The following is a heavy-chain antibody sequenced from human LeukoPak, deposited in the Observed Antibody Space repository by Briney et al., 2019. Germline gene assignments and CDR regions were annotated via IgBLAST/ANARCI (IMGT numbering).Heavy chain of an antibody. Sequence: GGSLRLSCAASGFTFSSYWMHWVRQAPGKGLVGVSRINSDGRSTYYADSVKGRFTISRDNSKNTLYLQMNSLRAEDTAVYYCAKPAISSSGWYYDYWGQGTLVTVSS. CDR1: GFTFSSYW. J-gene: IGHJ4*02. CDR2: INSDGRST. D-gene: IGHD6-19*01. CDR3: AKPAISSSGWYYDY. V-gene: IGHV3-74*01.